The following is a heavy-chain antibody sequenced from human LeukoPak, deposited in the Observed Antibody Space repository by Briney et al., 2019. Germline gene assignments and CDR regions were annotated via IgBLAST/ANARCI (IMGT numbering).Heavy chain of an antibody. J-gene: IGHJ4*02. V-gene: IGHV3-23*01. CDR1: GFTFSSYA. Sequence: PGGSLRLSCAASGFTFSSYAMSWVRQAPGKGLEWVSAISGSGSTIYYADSVKGRFTISRDNAKNSLYLQMNSLRAEDTAVYYCARMMGVDSSGWYDSGWSQGTLVTVSS. CDR2: ISGSGSTI. D-gene: IGHD6-19*01. CDR3: ARMMGVDSSGWYDSG.